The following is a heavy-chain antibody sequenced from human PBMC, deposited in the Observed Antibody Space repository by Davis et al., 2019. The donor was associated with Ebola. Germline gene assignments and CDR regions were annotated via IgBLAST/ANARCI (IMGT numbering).Heavy chain of an antibody. Sequence: GESLKISCKASGYNFKVNWIDWVRQTPGKGLEWMGNIYAGDSDSKYSPSFQGQVTMSVDKDISTAYLEWNTLKASDTAMYYCARHRPYGDYALDYWGQGTLVTVSS. D-gene: IGHD4-17*01. V-gene: IGHV5-51*01. CDR3: ARHRPYGDYALDY. CDR1: GYNFKVNW. CDR2: IYAGDSDS. J-gene: IGHJ4*02.